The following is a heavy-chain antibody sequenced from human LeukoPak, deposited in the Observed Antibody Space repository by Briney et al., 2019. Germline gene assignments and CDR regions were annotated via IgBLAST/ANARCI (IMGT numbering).Heavy chain of an antibody. Sequence: TLSLTCTVSGASIYSGSYFWSWIRQPAGKGLEWIGRIYSTGSTNYNPSLKSRVTISVDTSEKNFSLHLTSVTAADSAVYYWARAPTYQTFDYWGQGIVVTVSS. CDR3: ARAPTYQTFDY. CDR1: GASIYSGSYF. D-gene: IGHD2-2*01. J-gene: IGHJ4*02. V-gene: IGHV4-61*02. CDR2: IYSTGST.